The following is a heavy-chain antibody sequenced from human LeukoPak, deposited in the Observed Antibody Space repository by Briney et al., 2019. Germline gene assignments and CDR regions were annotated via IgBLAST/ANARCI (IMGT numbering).Heavy chain of an antibody. V-gene: IGHV3-30*04. D-gene: IGHD3-9*01. Sequence: PGRSLRLSCAASGFTFSGYAMHWVRQAPGKGLEWVAAISYDGSNKYYADSVKGRFTISRDNSKNTLYLQMNSLRAEDTAVYYCARGGTETYYDILTFDYWGQGTLVTVSS. CDR3: ARGGTETYYDILTFDY. CDR2: ISYDGSNK. CDR1: GFTFSGYA. J-gene: IGHJ4*02.